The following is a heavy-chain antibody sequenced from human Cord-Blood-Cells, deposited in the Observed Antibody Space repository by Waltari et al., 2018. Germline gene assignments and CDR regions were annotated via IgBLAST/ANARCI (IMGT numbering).Heavy chain of an antibody. J-gene: IGHJ4*02. CDR1: GGTFSSYA. V-gene: IGHV1-69*09. CDR2: IIPILGIA. D-gene: IGHD2-2*02. CDR3: ALGYCSSTSCYRIDY. Sequence: QVQLVQSGAEVKQPGSSVKVSCKAPGGTFSSYAISWVGQAPGQGLEWRGRIIPILGIANDAQKFQGRVTITADKSTSTAYMELSSLRSEDTAVYYCALGYCSSTSCYRIDYWGQGTLVTVSS.